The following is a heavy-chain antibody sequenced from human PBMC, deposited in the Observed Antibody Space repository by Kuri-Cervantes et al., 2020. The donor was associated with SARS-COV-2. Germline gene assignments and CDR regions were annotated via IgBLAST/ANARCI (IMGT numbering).Heavy chain of an antibody. D-gene: IGHD2-21*01. Sequence: GSLRLSCTVSGGSISSYYWSWIRQPPGQGLEWLGYIYYSGSTKYNPSLESRVTISVDTSKNQFSLKLSSVTAADTAVYYCARGGVVPVSFGYWGQGTLVTVSS. CDR2: IYYSGST. J-gene: IGHJ4*02. CDR1: GGSISSYY. V-gene: IGHV4-59*12. CDR3: ARGGVVPVSFGY.